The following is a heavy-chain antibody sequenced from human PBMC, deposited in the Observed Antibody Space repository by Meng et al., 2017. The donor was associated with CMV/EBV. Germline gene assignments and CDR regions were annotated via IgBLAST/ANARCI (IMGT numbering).Heavy chain of an antibody. CDR1: GGTFSSYT. D-gene: IGHD2-2*01. Sequence: SVKVSCKASGGTFSSYTISWVRQAPGQGLEWMGRIIPILGIANYAQKFQGRVTITADKSTSTAYMELSSLRSEDTAVYYCARAPPLYCSSTSRQNMFDPWGQGTLVTVSS. V-gene: IGHV1-69*02. CDR3: ARAPPLYCSSTSRQNMFDP. CDR2: IIPILGIA. J-gene: IGHJ5*02.